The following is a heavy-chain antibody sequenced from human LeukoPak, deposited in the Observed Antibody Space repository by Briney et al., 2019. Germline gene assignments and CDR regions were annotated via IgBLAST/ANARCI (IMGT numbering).Heavy chain of an antibody. CDR1: GFTVSSNE. CDR3: FKGWDIVARRAEYFQH. J-gene: IGHJ1*01. CDR2: ISGGST. Sequence: PGGSLRLSCAASGFTVSSNEMSWVRQAPGKGLEWVSSISGGSTYYADSRKGRLTISRDNSKNTLHLQMNSLRAEDTAVYYFFKGWDIVARRAEYFQHWGQGTLVTVSS. V-gene: IGHV3-38-3*01. D-gene: IGHD2-15*01.